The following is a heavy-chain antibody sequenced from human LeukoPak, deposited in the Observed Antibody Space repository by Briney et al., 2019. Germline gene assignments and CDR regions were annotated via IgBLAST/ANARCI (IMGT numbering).Heavy chain of an antibody. V-gene: IGHV4-4*07. J-gene: IGHJ6*02. CDR1: GGSISSYY. CDR3: ARGTLSTYYYDSSGYGMDV. Sequence: ASETLSLTCTVSGGSISSYYWSWIRQPAGKGLEWIGRIYTSGSTNYNPSLKSRVTMSVDTPKNQFSLKLSSVTAADTAVYYCARGTLSTYYYDSSGYGMDVWGQGTTVTVSS. CDR2: IYTSGST. D-gene: IGHD3-22*01.